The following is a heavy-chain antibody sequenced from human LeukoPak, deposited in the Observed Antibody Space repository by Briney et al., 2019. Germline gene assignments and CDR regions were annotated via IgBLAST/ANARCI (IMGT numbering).Heavy chain of an antibody. Sequence: SEALSLTCAVSGGSISSGGYSWSWIRQPPGTGLEWIGYIYHSGSTYYNPSLKSRVTISVDRSKNQFSPKLSSVTAADTAVYYCASSYDILTGYWAFDIWGQGTMVTVSS. CDR2: IYHSGST. J-gene: IGHJ3*02. CDR1: GGSISSGGYS. D-gene: IGHD3-9*01. CDR3: ASSYDILTGYWAFDI. V-gene: IGHV4-30-2*01.